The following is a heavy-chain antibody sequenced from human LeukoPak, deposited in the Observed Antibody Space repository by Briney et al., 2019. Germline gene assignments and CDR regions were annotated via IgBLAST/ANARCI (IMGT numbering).Heavy chain of an antibody. CDR2: NNSDGTTI. V-gene: IGHV3-74*01. CDR1: GFIFSTSW. D-gene: IGHD2/OR15-2a*01. CDR3: ARAGYYRFDY. J-gene: IGHJ4*02. Sequence: GGSLRLSCAASGFIFSTSWMHWVRQAPGKGLVWVSRNNSDGTTIDYAESVKGRFTISRDNAKNTLYLQMNSLRDEDTAVYYCARAGYYRFDYWGQGTLVTVSS.